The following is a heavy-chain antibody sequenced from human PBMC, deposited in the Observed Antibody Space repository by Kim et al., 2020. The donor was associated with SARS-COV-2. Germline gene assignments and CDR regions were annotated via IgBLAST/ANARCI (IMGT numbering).Heavy chain of an antibody. V-gene: IGHV3-23*01. D-gene: IGHD4-4*01. CDR2: ISGSGGST. J-gene: IGHJ4*02. CDR3: AKDLTPDRYVTSLDY. Sequence: GGSLRLSCAASGFTFSSYAMSWVRQAPGKGLEWVSAISGSGGSTYYADSVKGRFTISRDNSKNTLYLQMNSLRAEDTAVYYCAKDLTPDRYVTSLDYWGQGTLVTVSS. CDR1: GFTFSSYA.